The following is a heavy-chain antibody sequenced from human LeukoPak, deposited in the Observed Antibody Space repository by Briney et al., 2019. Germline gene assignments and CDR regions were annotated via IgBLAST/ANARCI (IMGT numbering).Heavy chain of an antibody. D-gene: IGHD6-13*01. V-gene: IGHV4-59*08. CDR3: ARHELAAAPFDY. CDR1: GGSISGHY. Sequence: PSETLSLTCTVSGGSISGHYWGWIRQPPGNGLEWIGYVYYSGSTNYNPSLKSRVTISVDTSKNQFSLILSSVTAADTAVYYCARHELAAAPFDYWGQGTLVTVSS. J-gene: IGHJ4*02. CDR2: VYYSGST.